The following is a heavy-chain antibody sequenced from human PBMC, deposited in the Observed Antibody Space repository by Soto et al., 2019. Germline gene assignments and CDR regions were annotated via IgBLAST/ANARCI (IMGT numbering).Heavy chain of an antibody. CDR3: TRHAGWYSGGYYGMDV. Sequence: EVQLVESGGGLVQPGGSLKLSCAASGFTFSGSAMHWVRQASGKGLEWVGRIRSKANSYATAYAASVKGRFTISRDDSNYRAYLQMNSLTTEDTAVYYGTRHAGWYSGGYYGMDVWGQGTTVTVSS. CDR1: GFTFSGSA. V-gene: IGHV3-73*01. J-gene: IGHJ6*02. CDR2: IRSKANSYAT. D-gene: IGHD6-25*01.